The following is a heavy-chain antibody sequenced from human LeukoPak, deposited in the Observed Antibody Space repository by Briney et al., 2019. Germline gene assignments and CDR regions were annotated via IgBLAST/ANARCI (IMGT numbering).Heavy chain of an antibody. CDR3: ARHRQNYGGLDY. J-gene: IGHJ4*02. CDR2: IYPGDSDT. D-gene: IGHD4/OR15-4a*01. CDR1: GYSFTRHW. V-gene: IGHV5-51*01. Sequence: GESLKISCKGSGYSFTRHWIGWVRQMHGKGLEWMGIIYPGDSDTRYSPSFQGQVTISADKSISTAYRQWSRREASDTAMYYCARHRQNYGGLDYWGQGTLVTVSS.